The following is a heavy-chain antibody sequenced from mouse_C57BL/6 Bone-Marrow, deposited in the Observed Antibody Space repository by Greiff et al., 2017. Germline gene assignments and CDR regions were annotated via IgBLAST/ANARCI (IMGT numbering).Heavy chain of an antibody. Sequence: QVQLQQPGAELVKPGASVKLSCKASGYTFTSYWMHWVKQRPGQGLEWIGMIHPNSGSTNYNEKFKSKATLTVDKSSSTAYMQLSSLTSEDSAVYYCAREGYYGYDDPYWYFDVWGTGTTVTVSS. CDR3: AREGYYGYDDPYWYFDV. CDR1: GYTFTSYW. J-gene: IGHJ1*03. D-gene: IGHD2-2*01. V-gene: IGHV1-64*01. CDR2: IHPNSGST.